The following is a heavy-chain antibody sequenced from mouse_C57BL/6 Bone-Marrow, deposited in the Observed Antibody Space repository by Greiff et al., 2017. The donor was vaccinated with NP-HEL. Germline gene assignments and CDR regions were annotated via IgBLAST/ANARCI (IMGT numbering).Heavy chain of an antibody. Sequence: EVQGVESGEGLVKPGGSLKLSCAASGFTFSSYAMSWVGQTPEKRLEWLAYISSGGDSIYYADTVKGRFTISRDNARNTLYLQMSSLKSEDTAMYYCTRDLGGNFDVWGTGTTVTVAS. J-gene: IGHJ1*03. D-gene: IGHD4-1*01. CDR3: TRDLGGNFDV. V-gene: IGHV5-9-1*02. CDR2: ISSGGDSI. CDR1: GFTFSSYA.